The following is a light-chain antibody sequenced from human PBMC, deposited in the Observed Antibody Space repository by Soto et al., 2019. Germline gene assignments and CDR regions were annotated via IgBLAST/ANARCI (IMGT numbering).Light chain of an antibody. V-gene: IGKV4-1*01. CDR2: CAS. CDR3: QQYYSTPWT. Sequence: DIVMTQSPDSLAVSLGERTTINCKSSQSVLYSSNNKNYLAWYQQKPGQPPKLLIYCASTRESGVPDRFSGSGSVTDFTLTISSLQAEDVAVYYCQQYYSTPWTFGQGTKVEIK. CDR1: QSVLYSSNNKNY. J-gene: IGKJ1*01.